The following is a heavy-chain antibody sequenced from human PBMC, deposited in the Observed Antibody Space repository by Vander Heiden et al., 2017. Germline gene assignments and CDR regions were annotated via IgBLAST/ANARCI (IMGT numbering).Heavy chain of an antibody. CDR3: AADVPEPLAQIDY. D-gene: IGHD1-1*01. CDR1: GFTFTYAW. CDR2: VKSKIDGATT. V-gene: IGHV3-15*01. Sequence: EVQLVESGGGLAKSGESLRLSCAASGFTFTYAWMSWVRQAPGKGLEWVGRVKSKIDGATTDYAAPVKGRFTISRDDSKNTLTLQMNSLNSEDTAVYYCAADVPEPLAQIDYWGRGIVVTVSS. J-gene: IGHJ4*02.